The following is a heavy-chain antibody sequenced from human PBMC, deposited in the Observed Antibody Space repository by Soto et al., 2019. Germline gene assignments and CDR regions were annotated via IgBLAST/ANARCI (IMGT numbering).Heavy chain of an antibody. CDR1: GYTFTSYD. V-gene: IGHV1-8*01. J-gene: IGHJ6*04. CDR2: MNPNSGNT. Sequence: ASVKVSCKASGYTFTSYDINWVRQATGQGLEWMGWMNPNSGNTGYAQKFQGRVTMTRNTSISTAYMELSSLRSEDTAVYYCARNKLWKKSYYYGMDVWGKGTTVTVSS. CDR3: ARNKLWKKSYYYGMDV. D-gene: IGHD1-1*01.